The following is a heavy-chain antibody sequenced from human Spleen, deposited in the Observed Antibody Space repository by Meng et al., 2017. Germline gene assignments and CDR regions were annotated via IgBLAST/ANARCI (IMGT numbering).Heavy chain of an antibody. V-gene: IGHV5-51*01. CDR2: IYPGDSDT. CDR3: ARHKGLYTAMEGGPLDY. Sequence: GESLKISCKGSGYSFTSYWIGWVRQMPGKGLEWMGIIYPGDSDTRYSPSFQGQVTISADKSISTAYLQWSSLKASDTAMYYCARHKGLYTAMEGGPLDYWGQGTLVTVSS. D-gene: IGHD5-18*01. J-gene: IGHJ4*02. CDR1: GYSFTSYW.